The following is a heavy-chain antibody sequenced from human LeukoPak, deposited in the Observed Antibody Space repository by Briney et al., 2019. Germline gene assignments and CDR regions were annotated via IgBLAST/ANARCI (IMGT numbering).Heavy chain of an antibody. Sequence: SETLSLTCTVSGGSIRSGDYYWSWIRQPPGKGLEWIGYIYYSGSTHYNPSLKSRVTISVDTSKNQFSLKLSSVTAADTAVYYCARAGPNWDFDYWGQGTLVTVSS. V-gene: IGHV4-30-4*08. J-gene: IGHJ4*02. CDR1: GGSIRSGDYY. CDR3: ARAGPNWDFDY. D-gene: IGHD7-27*01. CDR2: IYYSGST.